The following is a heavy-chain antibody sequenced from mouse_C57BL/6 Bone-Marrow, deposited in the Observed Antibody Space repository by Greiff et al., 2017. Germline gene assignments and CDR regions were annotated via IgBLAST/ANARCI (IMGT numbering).Heavy chain of an antibody. D-gene: IGHD2-13*01. CDR3: AKNDYFGYFDV. CDR2: IWRGGST. J-gene: IGHJ1*03. V-gene: IGHV2-5*01. Sequence: VKLVESGPGLVQPSQSLSITCTVSGFSLTSYGVHWVRQSPGKGLEWLGVIWRGGSTDYNAAFMSRLSITKDNSKSQVFFKMNSLQADDTAIYYCAKNDYFGYFDVWGTGTTVTVSS. CDR1: GFSLTSYG.